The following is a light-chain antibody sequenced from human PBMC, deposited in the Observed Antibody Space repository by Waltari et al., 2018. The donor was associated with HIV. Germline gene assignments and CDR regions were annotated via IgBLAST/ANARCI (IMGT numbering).Light chain of an antibody. Sequence: EIVLTQSPDFQSVTPKEKVPITCRASQNIGSSLHWYQQKPDQSPKRLIKYVAQCFSGDPSRFSGSGSGTDFTLTINSLEAEDAATYYCHQSSSLWTFGQGTKVEIK. CDR3: HQSSSLWT. J-gene: IGKJ1*01. CDR2: YVA. CDR1: QNIGSS. V-gene: IGKV6-21*01.